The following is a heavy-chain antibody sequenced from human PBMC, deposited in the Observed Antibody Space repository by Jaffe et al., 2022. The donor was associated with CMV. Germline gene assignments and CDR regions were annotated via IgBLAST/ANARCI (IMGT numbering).Heavy chain of an antibody. CDR3: AKDQRVGASSHDY. Sequence: EVQLLESGGDLVQPGGSLRLSCAASGFTFSSYAMSWVRQAPGKGLEWVSAISGSGGSTYYADSVKGRFTISRDNSKNTLYLQMNSLRGEDTAVYYCAKDQRVGASSHDYWGQGTLVTVSS. CDR2: ISGSGGST. J-gene: IGHJ4*02. CDR1: GFTFSSYA. D-gene: IGHD1-26*01. V-gene: IGHV3-23*01.